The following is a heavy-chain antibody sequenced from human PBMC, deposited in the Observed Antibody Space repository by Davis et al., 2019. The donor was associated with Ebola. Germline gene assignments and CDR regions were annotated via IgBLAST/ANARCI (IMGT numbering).Heavy chain of an antibody. V-gene: IGHV4-31*02. J-gene: IGHJ6*02. CDR1: GFTFSSYA. CDR3: ARDGSDSYEVYYYYGMDV. CDR2: IYYSGST. D-gene: IGHD5-12*01. Sequence: LRLSCAASGFTFSSYAMSWIRQHPGKGLEWIGYIYYSGSTYYNPSLKSRVTISVDTSKNQFSLKLSSVTAADTAVYYCARDGSDSYEVYYYYGMDVWGQGTTVTVSS.